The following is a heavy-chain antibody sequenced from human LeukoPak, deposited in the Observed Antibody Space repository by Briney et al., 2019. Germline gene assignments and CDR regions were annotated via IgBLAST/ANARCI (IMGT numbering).Heavy chain of an antibody. Sequence: GASVKVSCKPSGYTFTSYALSWVRQAPGQGLEWMGWISTYSGNTNYAQKLQGRITMTIETSTSTAYMELRSLRSDDTAVYYCARGGSRVVTYGNFDYWGQGTLATVSS. CDR3: ARGGSRVVTYGNFDY. V-gene: IGHV1-18*01. CDR2: ISTYSGNT. J-gene: IGHJ4*02. CDR1: GYTFTSYA. D-gene: IGHD2-21*02.